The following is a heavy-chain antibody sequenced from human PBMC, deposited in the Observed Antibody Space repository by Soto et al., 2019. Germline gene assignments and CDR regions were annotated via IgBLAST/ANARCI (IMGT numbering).Heavy chain of an antibody. CDR2: IYYSGST. CDR1: GGSISSSSYY. D-gene: IGHD3-9*01. Sequence: QLQLQESGPGLVKPSETLSLTCTVSGGSISSSSYYWGWIRQPPGKGLEWIGSIYYSGSTYSNPSLKSRVTISVDTSKNQFSLKLSSVTAADTAVYYCARRIRYYDILADAFDIWGQGTMVTVSS. CDR3: ARRIRYYDILADAFDI. J-gene: IGHJ3*02. V-gene: IGHV4-39*01.